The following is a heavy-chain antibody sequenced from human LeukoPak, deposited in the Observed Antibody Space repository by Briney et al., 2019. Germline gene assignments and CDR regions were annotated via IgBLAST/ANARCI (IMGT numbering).Heavy chain of an antibody. Sequence: ASVKVSCKASGGTFSSYAISWVRQAPGQGLEWMGRIIPILGIANYAQKFQGRVTITADKSTSTANMELSSLRSEDTAVYYCARDYDSSGYRYYYYGMDVWGQGTTVTVSS. CDR1: GGTFSSYA. D-gene: IGHD3-22*01. CDR2: IIPILGIA. V-gene: IGHV1-69*04. CDR3: ARDYDSSGYRYYYYGMDV. J-gene: IGHJ6*02.